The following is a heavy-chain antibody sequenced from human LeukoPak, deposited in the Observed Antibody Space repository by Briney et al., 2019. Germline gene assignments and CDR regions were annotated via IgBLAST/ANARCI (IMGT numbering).Heavy chain of an antibody. Sequence: GGSLRLSCAASGFTFSSYSMNWVRQAPGKGLEWVSSISSSSSYIYYADSVKGRLTISRDSAKNLLFLQMNSLRAEDTAVYYCARGFGLSAAAGDAFDIWGQGTMVTVSS. CDR2: ISSSSSYI. D-gene: IGHD6-13*01. J-gene: IGHJ3*02. CDR1: GFTFSSYS. V-gene: IGHV3-21*01. CDR3: ARGFGLSAAAGDAFDI.